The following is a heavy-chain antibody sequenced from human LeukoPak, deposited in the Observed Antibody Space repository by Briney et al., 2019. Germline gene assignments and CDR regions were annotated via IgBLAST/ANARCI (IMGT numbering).Heavy chain of an antibody. Sequence: GGTLRLSCGVSGFDFSSYGMNWVRQAPGKGLEWVGNIKYDGSENYYVDSVKGRFTISRDNAKNSLYLQMNSLRVEDTAVYYCGRDNTALDIWGQGTMVTVSS. CDR2: IKYDGSEN. D-gene: IGHD2/OR15-2a*01. CDR1: GFDFSSYG. CDR3: GRDNTALDI. J-gene: IGHJ3*02. V-gene: IGHV3-7*01.